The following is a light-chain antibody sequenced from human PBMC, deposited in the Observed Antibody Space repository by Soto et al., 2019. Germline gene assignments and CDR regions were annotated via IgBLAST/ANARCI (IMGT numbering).Light chain of an antibody. Sequence: QSVLTQPASVSGSPGQSITISCTGTSSDVGAYNYVCWYKQHPGKAPQLMIYEVTNRPLGVSDRFSGSKSGNTASLTISGLQAEDEADYYCSSYTRSSTLYVFGTGTKLTVL. CDR2: EVT. CDR1: SSDVGAYNY. V-gene: IGLV2-14*01. J-gene: IGLJ1*01. CDR3: SSYTRSSTLYV.